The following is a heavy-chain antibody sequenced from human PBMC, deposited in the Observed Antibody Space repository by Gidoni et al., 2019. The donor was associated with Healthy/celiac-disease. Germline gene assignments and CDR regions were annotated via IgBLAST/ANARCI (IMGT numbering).Heavy chain of an antibody. CDR3: ATDGVPIRQMDV. J-gene: IGHJ6*02. CDR2: VDPEYGET. D-gene: IGHD1-20*01. V-gene: IGHV1-24*01. Sequence: QVQLVQSGAEVKKHGASLKVSCKVSGYTLPELSMHWVRQAPGTGLAWMVGVDPEYGETIYAQKFQGRVTMTEDTSTDTADMELSSLRSEETAVYYCATDGVPIRQMDVWGQGTTVTVSS. CDR1: GYTLPELS.